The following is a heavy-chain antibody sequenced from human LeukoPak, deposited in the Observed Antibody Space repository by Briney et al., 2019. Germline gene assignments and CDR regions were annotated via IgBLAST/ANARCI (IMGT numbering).Heavy chain of an antibody. CDR3: ASLRADYDILTGSIADDY. V-gene: IGHV4-4*02. CDR2: IYHSGST. D-gene: IGHD3-9*01. J-gene: IGHJ4*02. CDR1: GGSISSSNW. Sequence: SGTLSLTCAVSGGSISSSNWWSWVRQPPGKGLEWIGEIYHSGSTNYNPSLKSRVTISVDKSKNQFSLKLSSVTAADTAVYYCASLRADYDILTGSIADDYWGQGTLVTVSS.